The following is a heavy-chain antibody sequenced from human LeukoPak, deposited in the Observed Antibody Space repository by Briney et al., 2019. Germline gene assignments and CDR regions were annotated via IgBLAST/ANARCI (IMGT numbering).Heavy chain of an antibody. CDR1: GFSFDDYG. CDR3: AREHYTAGFDY. CDR2: INWNGGST. J-gene: IGHJ4*02. D-gene: IGHD2-2*02. V-gene: IGHV3-20*04. Sequence: PGGSLRLSCAASGFSFDDYGMSWVRQAPGKGLEWVSGINWNGGSTNYADSVKGRFTISRDNAKDSLYLQVNSLRAEDTALYYFAREHYTAGFDYWGQGTLVTVSS.